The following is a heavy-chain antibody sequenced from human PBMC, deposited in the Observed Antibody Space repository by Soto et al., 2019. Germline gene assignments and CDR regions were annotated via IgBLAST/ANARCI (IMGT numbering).Heavy chain of an antibody. D-gene: IGHD3-10*02. CDR3: AGAVSDFDVRRYRTSYFDQ. J-gene: IGHJ4*01. V-gene: IGHV4-31*03. Sequence: SLSLTCTVSGVSFSTGVYYWTWIRQQPGKGLEWVGYIDNSGATYYNPSLTGRVGISRDTPKNQLSLNLQSLTAADTAFYYCAGAVSDFDVRRYRTSYFDQWGHGILVTVSS. CDR2: IDNSGAT. CDR1: GVSFSTGVYY.